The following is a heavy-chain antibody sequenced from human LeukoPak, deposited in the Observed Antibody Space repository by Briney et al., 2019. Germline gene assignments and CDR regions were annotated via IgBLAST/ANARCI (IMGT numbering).Heavy chain of an antibody. CDR3: ARALNPLPGTYYFDY. CDR2: IYYSGST. Sequence: PSETLSLTCSVSGGSITSSLSYWGWIRQPPGKGLEWIGSIYYSGSTYYSPSLKSRVTISVDTSKNQFSLKLSSVTAADTAVYYCARALNPLPGTYYFDYWGQGTLVTVSS. D-gene: IGHD2-15*01. V-gene: IGHV4-39*07. CDR1: GGSITSSLSY. J-gene: IGHJ4*02.